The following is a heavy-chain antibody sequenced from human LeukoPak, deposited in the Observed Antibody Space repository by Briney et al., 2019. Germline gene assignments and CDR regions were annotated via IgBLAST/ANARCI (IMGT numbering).Heavy chain of an antibody. J-gene: IGHJ5*02. CDR2: IYYSGSI. CDR3: ARLNFNDWFDP. Sequence: KPSETLSLTCTVSGGSISSSSYDWGWIRQPPGKGQEWIGSIYYSGSIYYNPSLKSRVTLSIDTSKNQFSLKLTSVTAADTAVYYCARLNFNDWFDPWGQGALATVSS. V-gene: IGHV4-39*01. CDR1: GGSISSSSYD.